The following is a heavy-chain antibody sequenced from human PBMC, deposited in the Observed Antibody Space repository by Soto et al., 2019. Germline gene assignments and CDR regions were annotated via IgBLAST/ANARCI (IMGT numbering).Heavy chain of an antibody. V-gene: IGHV4-61*01. D-gene: IGHD5-12*01. CDR3: ARDGVEMATLSPHAFDI. Sequence: SETLSLTCTVSGGSVSSGSYYWSWIRQPPGKGLEWIGYIYYSGSTNYNPSLKSRVTISVDTSKNQFSLKLSSVTAADTAVYYCARDGVEMATLSPHAFDIWGQGTMVPSPQ. CDR2: IYYSGST. CDR1: GGSVSSGSYY. J-gene: IGHJ3*02.